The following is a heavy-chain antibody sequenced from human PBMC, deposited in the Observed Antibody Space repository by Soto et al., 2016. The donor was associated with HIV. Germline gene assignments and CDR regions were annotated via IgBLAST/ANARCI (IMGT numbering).Heavy chain of an antibody. CDR1: GYTFTSYD. D-gene: IGHD3-16*01. CDR2: MNPNSGNT. CDR3: ARGSQIRGLEAFDI. V-gene: IGHV1-8*03. Sequence: QVQLVQSGAEVKKPGASVKVSCKASGYTFTSYDINWVRQATGQGLEWMGWMNPNSGNTGYAQKFQGRVTITRNTSIGTAYMELSSPRSEDTAVYYCARGSQIRGLEAFDIWGQGTMVTVSS. J-gene: IGHJ3*02.